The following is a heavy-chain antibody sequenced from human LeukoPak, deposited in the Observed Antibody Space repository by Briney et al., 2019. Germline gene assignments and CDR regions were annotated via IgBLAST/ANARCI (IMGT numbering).Heavy chain of an antibody. V-gene: IGHV1-8*01. CDR3: ARGVDGGIGHYYYMDV. Sequence: ASVKVSCKASGYTFTSYDINWMRQATGQGLEWMGWMNPNSGNTGYAQKFQGRVTMTRNTSISTAYMELSSLRSEDTAVYYCARGVDGGIGHYYYMDVWGKGTTVTVSS. CDR1: GYTFTSYD. D-gene: IGHD6-13*01. J-gene: IGHJ6*03. CDR2: MNPNSGNT.